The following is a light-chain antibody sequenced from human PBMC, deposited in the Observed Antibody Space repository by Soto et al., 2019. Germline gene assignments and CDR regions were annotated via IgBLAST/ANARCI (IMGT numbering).Light chain of an antibody. Sequence: EIVLTQSPGTLSLSPAERATLSCRASQSVSSSFLAWYQQKPGQAPRLLIYGASNRATGIPDRFSGSGSGTDFTLTISRLEPEDFAVYYCQQYVTSPWTFGQGTKV. CDR3: QQYVTSPWT. V-gene: IGKV3-20*01. J-gene: IGKJ1*01. CDR2: GAS. CDR1: QSVSSSF.